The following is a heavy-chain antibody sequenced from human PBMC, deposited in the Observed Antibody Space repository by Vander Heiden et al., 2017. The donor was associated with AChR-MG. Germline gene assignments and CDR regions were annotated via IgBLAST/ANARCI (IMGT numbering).Heavy chain of an antibody. J-gene: IGHJ4*02. Sequence: QVQLVESGGGVVQPGRSLRLSCAASGFPFSSYGMHWVRQAPGKGLEWVAVISYDGSNKYYADSVKGRFTISRDNSKNTLYLQMNSLRAEDTAVYYCAKDLGQILPVAPQAPDYWGQGTLVTVSS. CDR3: AKDLGQILPVAPQAPDY. V-gene: IGHV3-30*18. CDR1: GFPFSSYG. CDR2: ISYDGSNK. D-gene: IGHD6-19*01.